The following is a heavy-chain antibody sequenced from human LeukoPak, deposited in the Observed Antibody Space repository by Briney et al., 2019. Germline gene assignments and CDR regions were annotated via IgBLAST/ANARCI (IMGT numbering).Heavy chain of an antibody. J-gene: IGHJ5*02. V-gene: IGHV1-3*01. CDR3: GKSAPSGFDP. Sequence: VASVKISCKASGYTFTAYAIPWVRQDPGRSLEWMGRINAGNGDAKYSQNFHDRITITRDTSASTVYMELTSLRSEDTAVYYCGKSAPSGFDPWGQGTLVTVSS. CDR1: GYTFTAYA. CDR2: INAGNGDA.